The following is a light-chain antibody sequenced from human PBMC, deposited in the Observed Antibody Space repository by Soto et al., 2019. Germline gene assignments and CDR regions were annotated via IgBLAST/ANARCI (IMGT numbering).Light chain of an antibody. CDR1: QAIDSW. Sequence: IQMTQSPSSVSASVGDRVTITYRASQAIDSWLAWYQQKPGEAPKLLIFTGSLLHSGVPPRFSGSGSGTDFTLTISSLQPEDFATYYCQQTLSFPPTFGQGTKVDIK. CDR2: TGS. CDR3: QQTLSFPPT. J-gene: IGKJ1*01. V-gene: IGKV1-12*01.